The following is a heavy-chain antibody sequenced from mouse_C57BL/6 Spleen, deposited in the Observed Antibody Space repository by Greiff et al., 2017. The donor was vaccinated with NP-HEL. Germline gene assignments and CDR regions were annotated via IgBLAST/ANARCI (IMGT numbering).Heavy chain of an antibody. CDR2: INPYNGGT. J-gene: IGHJ4*01. V-gene: IGHV1-19*01. Sequence: EVKLMESGPVLVKPGASVKMSCKASGYTFTDYYMNWVKQSHGKSLEWIGVINPYNGGTSYNQKFKGKATLTVDKSSSTAYMELNSLTSEDSAVYYCASTSVVATDYAMDYWGQGTSVTVSS. CDR3: ASTSVVATDYAMDY. CDR1: GYTFTDYY. D-gene: IGHD1-1*01.